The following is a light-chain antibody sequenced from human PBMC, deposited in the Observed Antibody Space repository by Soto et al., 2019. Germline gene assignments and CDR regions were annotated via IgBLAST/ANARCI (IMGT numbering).Light chain of an antibody. Sequence: EIVMTQSPVTLSVSPGERATLSCRASESVSSNLAWYQQKPGQAPRLLIYVASTRATGVPARFTGGGSGTEFTLTISSLQSEDFAVYYCHYFNPWPWTFGQGTKVEIK. CDR1: ESVSSN. CDR2: VAS. V-gene: IGKV3-15*01. J-gene: IGKJ1*01. CDR3: HYFNPWPWT.